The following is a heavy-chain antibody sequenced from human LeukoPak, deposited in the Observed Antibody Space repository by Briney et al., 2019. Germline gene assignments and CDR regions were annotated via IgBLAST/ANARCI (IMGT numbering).Heavy chain of an antibody. CDR2: FDPEDGET. J-gene: IGHJ6*04. CDR1: GYTLTELS. Sequence: ASVKVSCKVSGYTLTELSMHWVRQAPGKGLEWMGGFDPEDGETIYAQKFQGRVTMTEDTSTDTAYMELSSLRSEDTAVYYCATASPNLEWLLLGLDVWGKGTTVTVSS. V-gene: IGHV1-24*01. CDR3: ATASPNLEWLLLGLDV. D-gene: IGHD3-3*01.